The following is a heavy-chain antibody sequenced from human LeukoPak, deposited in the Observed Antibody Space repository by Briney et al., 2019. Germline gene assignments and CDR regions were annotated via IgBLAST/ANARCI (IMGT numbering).Heavy chain of an antibody. V-gene: IGHV3-23*03. CDR2: IYSSGEI. D-gene: IGHD1-26*01. CDR3: ARDQKWEVQEDNFIYCYYGMDV. CDR1: GFTFSSYA. Sequence: GGSLRLSCAASGFTFSSYAMSWVRQAPGKGLEWVSVIYSSGEIYYIESVEGRFTISRDNSKNILYLQMNTLRAEDTAVYYCARDQKWEVQEDNFIYCYYGMDVWGQGTTVTVSS. J-gene: IGHJ6*02.